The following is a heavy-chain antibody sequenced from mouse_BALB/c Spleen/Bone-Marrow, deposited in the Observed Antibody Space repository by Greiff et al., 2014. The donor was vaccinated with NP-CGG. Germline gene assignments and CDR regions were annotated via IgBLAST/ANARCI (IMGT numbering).Heavy chain of an antibody. V-gene: IGHV14-4*02. CDR2: IDPENGDT. CDR3: NARGDYDFDYFDY. J-gene: IGHJ2*01. CDR1: GFNIKDYY. Sequence: EVKVEESGAELVRSGASVKLSCTASGFNIKDYYMHWVKQRPEQGLEWIGWIDPENGDTEYAPKFQGKATMTADTSSNTAYLQLSGLTSEDTAVYYCNARGDYDFDYFDYWGQGITLTVSS. D-gene: IGHD2-4*01.